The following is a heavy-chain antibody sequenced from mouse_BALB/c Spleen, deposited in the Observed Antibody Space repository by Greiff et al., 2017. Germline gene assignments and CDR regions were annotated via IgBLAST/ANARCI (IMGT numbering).Heavy chain of an antibody. V-gene: IGHV1-5*01. CDR1: GYSFTSYW. Sequence: EVQLQQSGTVLARPGASVKMSCKASGYSFTSYWMHWVKQRPGQGLEWIGAIYPGNSDTSYNQKFKGKAKLTAVTSASTAYMELSSLTNEDSAVYYCTSEFGSSYAMDYWGQGTSVTVSS. CDR3: TSEFGSSYAMDY. CDR2: IYPGNSDT. D-gene: IGHD1-1*01. J-gene: IGHJ4*01.